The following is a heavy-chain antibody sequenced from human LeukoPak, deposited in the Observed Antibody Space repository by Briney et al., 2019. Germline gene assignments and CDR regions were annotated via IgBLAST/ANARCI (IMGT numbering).Heavy chain of an antibody. CDR2: INPSGGNT. CDR1: GYTFTSYY. J-gene: IGHJ4*02. CDR3: ARDIGYDILTGYYSDY. D-gene: IGHD3-9*01. V-gene: IGHV1-46*01. Sequence: ASVKVSCKASGYTFTSYYMHWVRQAPGQGLEWMGIINPSGGNTSYAQKFQGRVTMTRDTSTSTVYMELSSLRSDDTAVYYCARDIGYDILTGYYSDYWGQGTLVTVSS.